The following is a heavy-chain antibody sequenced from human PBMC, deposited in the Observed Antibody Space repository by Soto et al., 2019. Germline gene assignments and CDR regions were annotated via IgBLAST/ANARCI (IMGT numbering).Heavy chain of an antibody. CDR1: GYTFTSYD. J-gene: IGHJ4*02. Sequence: GASVKVSCKASGYTFTSYDINWVRQATGQGLEWMAWMNPNSGNTGYAQKFQGRVTMTRNTSISTAYMELSSLRSEDTAVYYCARASLLRFGGVNVRYSFDSWGQGTLVTVSS. CDR3: ARASLLRFGGVNVRYSFDS. V-gene: IGHV1-8*01. CDR2: MNPNSGNT. D-gene: IGHD3-16*02.